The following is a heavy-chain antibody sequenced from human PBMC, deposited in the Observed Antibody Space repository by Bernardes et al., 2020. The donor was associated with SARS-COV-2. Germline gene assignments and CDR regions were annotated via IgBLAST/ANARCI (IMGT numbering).Heavy chain of an antibody. D-gene: IGHD3-10*01. CDR3: ASLPEAYGSGSHRFYYGMDV. Sequence: GGSLRLSRAASGFTFSDYSMNWVRQAPGKGLEWVSSISSSSSYIYYADSVKGRFTISRDNAKNSLYLQMNSLRAEDTAVYSCASLPEAYGSGSHRFYYGMDVWGQGTTVTVSS. J-gene: IGHJ6*02. CDR2: ISSSSSYI. CDR1: GFTFSDYS. V-gene: IGHV3-21*01.